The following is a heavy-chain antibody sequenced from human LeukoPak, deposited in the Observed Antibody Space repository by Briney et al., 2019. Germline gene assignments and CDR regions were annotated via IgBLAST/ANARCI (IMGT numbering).Heavy chain of an antibody. CDR2: INPNSGGT. V-gene: IGHV1-2*02. D-gene: IGHD5-12*01. CDR3: ARDQGAYSGYDPQY. Sequence: ASVKVSCKASGYTFTGYYMHWVRQAPGQGLEWMGWINPNSGGTNYAQKFQGRVTMTRDTSISTAYMELSRLRSDDTAVYYCARDQGAYSGYDPQYWGQGTLVTVSS. CDR1: GYTFTGYY. J-gene: IGHJ4*02.